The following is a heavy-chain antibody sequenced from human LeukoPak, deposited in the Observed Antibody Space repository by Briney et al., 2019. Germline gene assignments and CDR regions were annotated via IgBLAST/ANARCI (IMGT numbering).Heavy chain of an antibody. J-gene: IGHJ4*02. CDR2: IYHSGST. V-gene: IGHV4-30-2*01. CDR1: GGSISSGGYS. Sequence: SETLSLTCAVSGGSISSGGYSWSRIRQPPGKGLEWIGYIYHSGSTYYNPSLKSRVTISVDRSKNQFSLKLSSVTAADTAVYYCARGQPRYYFDYWGQGTLVTVSS. CDR3: ARGQPRYYFDY.